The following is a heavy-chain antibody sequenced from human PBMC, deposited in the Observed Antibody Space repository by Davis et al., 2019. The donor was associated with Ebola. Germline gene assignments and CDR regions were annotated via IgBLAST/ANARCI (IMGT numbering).Heavy chain of an antibody. Sequence: MPSETLSLTCTVSGDSISNYYWNWIRQSAGKGLEWIGHIYTSGSTTYNPSLKSRVPMSIDTSKNQFYLELASVTAADTAVYFCARYSGTFGWLDPWGQGTLVTVSS. J-gene: IGHJ5*02. V-gene: IGHV4-4*07. CDR2: IYTSGST. CDR3: ARYSGTFGWLDP. CDR1: GDSISNYY. D-gene: IGHD1-26*01.